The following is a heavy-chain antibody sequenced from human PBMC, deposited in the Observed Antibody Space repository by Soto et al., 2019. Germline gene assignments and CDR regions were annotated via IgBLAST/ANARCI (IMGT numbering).Heavy chain of an antibody. Sequence: SETLSLTCTVSGGSISSGDYYWSWIRQPPGKGLEWIGYIYYSGSTYYNPSLKSPVSISVDTSKNQFSLKLNSVTAADTAVYYCARVGRGVADYWGHGTLVTVSS. CDR3: ARVGRGVADY. D-gene: IGHD3-10*01. CDR2: IYYSGST. J-gene: IGHJ4*01. V-gene: IGHV4-30-4*01. CDR1: GGSISSGDYY.